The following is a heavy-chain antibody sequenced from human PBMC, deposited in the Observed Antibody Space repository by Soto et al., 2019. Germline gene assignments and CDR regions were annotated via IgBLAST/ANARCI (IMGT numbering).Heavy chain of an antibody. CDR3: AKGEQQLVHGHAFDI. V-gene: IGHV3-23*01. CDR1: GFTFSSYA. D-gene: IGHD6-13*01. Sequence: GGSLRLSCAASGFTFSSYAMSWVRQAPGKGLEWVSAISGSGGSTYYADSVKGRFTISRDNSKNTLYLQMNGLRAEDTAVYYCAKGEQQLVHGHAFDIWGQGTMVTVSS. CDR2: ISGSGGST. J-gene: IGHJ3*02.